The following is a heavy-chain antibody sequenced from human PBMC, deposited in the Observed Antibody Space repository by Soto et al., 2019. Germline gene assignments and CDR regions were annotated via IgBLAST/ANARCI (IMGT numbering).Heavy chain of an antibody. CDR2: ISGSGGST. J-gene: IGHJ3*02. D-gene: IGHD6-19*01. CDR3: AKDQVGSCWPGHGAFDI. V-gene: IGHV3-23*01. CDR1: GFTFSSYA. Sequence: EVQLLESGGGLVQPGGSLRLSCAASGFTFSSYAMSWVRQAPGKGLEWVSAISGSGGSTYYADSVKGRFTISRDNSKNTLYLQMNSLRAEDTAVYYCAKDQVGSCWPGHGAFDIWGQGTMVTVSS.